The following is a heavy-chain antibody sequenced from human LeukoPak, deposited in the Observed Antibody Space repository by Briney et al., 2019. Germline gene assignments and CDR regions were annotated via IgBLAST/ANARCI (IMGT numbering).Heavy chain of an antibody. Sequence: ASVKVSCKASGGTFINYSISWVRQAPGQGLEWMGRIIPLLNVPNYAQTFEGRVTITADKSTGTAYMELSRLKSEDTAVYYCARDRPRARYFDYWGQGTLVTVSS. CDR2: IIPLLNVP. CDR1: GGTFINYS. CDR3: ARDRPRARYFDY. V-gene: IGHV1-69*04. J-gene: IGHJ4*02. D-gene: IGHD1-14*01.